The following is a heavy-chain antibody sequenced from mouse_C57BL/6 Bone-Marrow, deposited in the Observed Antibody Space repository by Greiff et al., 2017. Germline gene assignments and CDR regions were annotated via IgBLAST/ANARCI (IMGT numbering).Heavy chain of an antibody. D-gene: IGHD2-12*01. J-gene: IGHJ3*01. CDR3: AGYSVTWFAY. V-gene: IGHV1-7*01. CDR1: GYTFTSYW. CDR2: INPSSGYT. Sequence: VQLQQSGAELVKPGASVKLSCKASGYTFTSYWMHWVKQRPGQGLEWIGYINPSSGYTKYNQKFKDKATLTADKSSSTAYMQLSSLTYEDSSVYCCAGYSVTWFAYWGRGTLVTVSA.